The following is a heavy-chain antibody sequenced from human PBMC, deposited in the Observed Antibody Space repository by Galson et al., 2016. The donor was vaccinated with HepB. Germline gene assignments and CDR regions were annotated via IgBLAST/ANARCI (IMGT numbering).Heavy chain of an antibody. V-gene: IGHV3-11*06. CDR3: ARDREVPSWSVFSFDFSYYGMDV. Sequence: SLRLSCAASGFSFSNYYMTWIRKAPGKGLEWISYISSTSTYTRYADSVKGRFTISRDNVKNSLYLQMNSLRAEDTAVYYCARDREVPSWSVFSFDFSYYGMDVWGQGTTVTVSS. CDR1: GFSFSNYY. J-gene: IGHJ6*02. D-gene: IGHD3-3*01. CDR2: ISSTSTYT.